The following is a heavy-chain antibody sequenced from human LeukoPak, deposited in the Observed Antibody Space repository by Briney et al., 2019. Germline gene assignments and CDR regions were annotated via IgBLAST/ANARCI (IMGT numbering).Heavy chain of an antibody. D-gene: IGHD5-18*01. CDR3: VKDDAATFYYYFMDV. CDR2: IIINGGST. V-gene: IGHV3-64D*09. J-gene: IGHJ6*02. CDR1: GFTFSSYG. Sequence: GGSLRLSCSASGFTFSSYGMHWVRQAPGKGLDYVSGIIINGGSTHNAESVKGRFTISRDNSKNTLFLQMSSLRPEDTAVYYCVKDDAATFYYYFMDVWGQGTTVTVSS.